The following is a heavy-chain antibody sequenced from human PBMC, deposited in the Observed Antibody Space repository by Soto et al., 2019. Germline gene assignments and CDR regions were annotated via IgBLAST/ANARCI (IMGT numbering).Heavy chain of an antibody. J-gene: IGHJ3*02. CDR3: ARVDPALSHVVPAAPYAFDI. D-gene: IGHD2-2*01. V-gene: IGHV1-18*01. CDR1: GYTFTSYG. CDR2: ISAYNGNT. Sequence: VASVKVSCKASGYTFTSYGISWVRQAPGQGLEWMGWISAYNGNTNYAQKLQGRVTMTTDTSTSTAYMELRSLRSDDTAVYYCARVDPALSHVVPAAPYAFDIWGQGTMVNLSS.